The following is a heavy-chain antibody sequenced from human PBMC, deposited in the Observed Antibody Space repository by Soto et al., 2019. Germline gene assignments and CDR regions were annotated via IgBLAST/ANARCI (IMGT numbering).Heavy chain of an antibody. Sequence: KPSETLSLTCTVSGGSISSYYWSWIRQPPGKGLEWIGYIYYSGSTNYNPSLKSRVTISVDTSKNQFSLKLSSVTAADTAVYYCARERHSSGWKKSFDYWGQGTLVTVSS. CDR1: GGSISSYY. CDR3: ARERHSSGWKKSFDY. CDR2: IYYSGST. V-gene: IGHV4-59*01. D-gene: IGHD6-19*01. J-gene: IGHJ4*02.